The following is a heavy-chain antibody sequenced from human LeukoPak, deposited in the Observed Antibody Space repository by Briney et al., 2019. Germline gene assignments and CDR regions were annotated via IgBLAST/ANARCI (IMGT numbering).Heavy chain of an antibody. J-gene: IGHJ4*02. D-gene: IGHD3-22*01. CDR2: IYHSGST. V-gene: IGHV4-38-2*02. CDR3: ARDYYDSSGYPTFDY. Sequence: PSETLSLTCTVSGYSISSGYYWGWIRQPPGKGLEWIGSIYHSGSTYYNPSLKSRVTISVDTSKNQFSLKLSSVTAADTAVYYCARDYYDSSGYPTFDYWGQGTLVTVSS. CDR1: GYSISSGYY.